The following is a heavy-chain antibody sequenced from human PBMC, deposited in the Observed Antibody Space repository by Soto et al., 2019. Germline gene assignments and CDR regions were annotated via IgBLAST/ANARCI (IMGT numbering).Heavy chain of an antibody. D-gene: IGHD3-9*01. CDR1: GYTFTSYW. V-gene: IGHV5-10-1*01. Sequence: GESLKISCKGSGYTFTSYWIGWVRHVPGKGLEWMGKIDPDDSYTIYSPSFQGHVTISADKSISTAYLQWNSLKASDTAIYYCASSHSDWWLGYWGQGTPVTVSS. CDR3: ASSHSDWWLGY. J-gene: IGHJ4*02. CDR2: IDPDDSYT.